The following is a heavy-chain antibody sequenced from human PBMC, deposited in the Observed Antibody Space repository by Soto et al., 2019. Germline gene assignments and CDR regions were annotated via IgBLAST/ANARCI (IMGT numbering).Heavy chain of an antibody. CDR3: ARGSEKYYDSSGYQLDY. J-gene: IGHJ4*02. CDR2: IIPIFGTA. V-gene: IGHV1-69*06. CDR1: GGTFSSYA. Sequence: SVKVSCKASGGTFSSYAISWVRQAPGQGLEWMGGIIPIFGTANYAQRFQGRVTITADKSTSTAYMELSSLRSEDTAVYYCARGSEKYYDSSGYQLDYWGQGTLVTVSS. D-gene: IGHD3-22*01.